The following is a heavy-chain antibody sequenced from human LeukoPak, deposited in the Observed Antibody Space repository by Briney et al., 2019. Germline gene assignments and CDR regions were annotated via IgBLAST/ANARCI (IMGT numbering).Heavy chain of an antibody. J-gene: IGHJ4*02. CDR3: ARRRTGYSYPQPYYFDY. CDR2: IYYSGTT. V-gene: IGHV4-39*01. Sequence: PSETLSLTCTVSGGSISSTTYYWGWIRQPPGKGLEWIGTIYYSGTTYYNPSLKSRVTISVDTSKNQFSLELSSMTAADTAVYYCARRRTGYSYPQPYYFDYWGQGTLVTVSS. CDR1: GGSISSTTYY. D-gene: IGHD5-18*01.